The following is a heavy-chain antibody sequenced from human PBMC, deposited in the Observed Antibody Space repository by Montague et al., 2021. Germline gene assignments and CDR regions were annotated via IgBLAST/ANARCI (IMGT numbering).Heavy chain of an antibody. CDR3: APKIAAHKAHDGFSV. D-gene: IGHD6-13*01. Sequence: PALVKPTQTLTLTCTFSGFSLATSGVGVAWLRQPPGKALEWLALIFWDDDKRYSPSLKSRLTITKDTTKNQVVLTLTNMGPVDTATYFCAPKIAAHKAHDGFSVWGQGTVVTVSA. V-gene: IGHV2-5*02. J-gene: IGHJ3*01. CDR1: GFSLATSGVG. CDR2: IFWDDDK.